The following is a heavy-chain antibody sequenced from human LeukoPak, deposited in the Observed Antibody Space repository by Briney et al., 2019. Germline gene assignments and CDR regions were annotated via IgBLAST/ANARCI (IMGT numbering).Heavy chain of an antibody. Sequence: PSGTLSLTCAVSGGSISSSSWWSWVRQPPGKGLEWIGEIYHSGSTNYNPSLKSRVTMSLDTSKTQFSLKLTSVTAADTAVYYCARIRGWEGSRFYYYYYMDVWGKGTTVTVSS. J-gene: IGHJ6*03. D-gene: IGHD1-26*01. CDR3: ARIRGWEGSRFYYYYYMDV. CDR2: IYHSGST. CDR1: GGSISSSSW. V-gene: IGHV4-4*02.